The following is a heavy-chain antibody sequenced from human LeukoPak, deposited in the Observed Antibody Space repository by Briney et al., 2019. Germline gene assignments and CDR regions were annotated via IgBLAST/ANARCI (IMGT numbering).Heavy chain of an antibody. D-gene: IGHD3-3*01. Sequence: ASVKVSCKASGGTFSSYAISWVRQAPGQGLEWMGWINPNSGGTNYAQKFQGRVTMTRDTSISTAYMELSRLRSDDTAVYYCARVVWSGYYTDYWGQGTLVTVSS. CDR2: INPNSGGT. CDR3: ARVVWSGYYTDY. J-gene: IGHJ4*02. V-gene: IGHV1-2*02. CDR1: GGTFSSYA.